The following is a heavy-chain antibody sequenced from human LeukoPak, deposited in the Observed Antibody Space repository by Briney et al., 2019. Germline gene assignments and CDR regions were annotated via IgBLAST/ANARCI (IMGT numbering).Heavy chain of an antibody. V-gene: IGHV1-46*01. D-gene: IGHD2/OR15-2a*01. CDR1: GYTFTGYY. CDR3: ARESTWNDY. J-gene: IGHJ4*02. CDR2: INPSGGST. Sequence: ASVKVSCKASGYTFTGYYIHWVRQAPGQGLEWVGLINPSGGSTSYAQKFQGRVTMTRDTSTSTVYMELSSLRSEDTALYYCARESTWNDYWGQGTLVTVSS.